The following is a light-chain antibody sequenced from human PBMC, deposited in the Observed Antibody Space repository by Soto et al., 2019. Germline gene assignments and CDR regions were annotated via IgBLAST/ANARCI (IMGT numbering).Light chain of an antibody. CDR3: QSYDSSLSEGV. CDR2: GNS. Sequence: QSVLTQPPSVSGAPGQRVTISCTGSSSNIGAGYDVHWYQQLPGTAPKLLIYGNSNRPSGVPDRFSGSKSGTSASLAISGLQAADEADYYCQSYDSSLSEGVFGGGTKLTVL. J-gene: IGLJ2*01. CDR1: SSNIGAGYD. V-gene: IGLV1-40*01.